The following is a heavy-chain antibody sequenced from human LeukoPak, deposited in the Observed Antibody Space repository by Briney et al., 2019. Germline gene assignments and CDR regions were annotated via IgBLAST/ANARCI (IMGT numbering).Heavy chain of an antibody. D-gene: IGHD3-3*01. CDR2: ISYDGSNK. Sequence: GGSLRLSCAASGFTFSSYAMHWVRQAPGKGLEWVAVISYDGSNKYYADSVKGRFTISRDNSKNTLYLQMNSLRAEDTAVYYCARDLGTIFGVVIGFFDYWGQGTLVTVSS. CDR3: ARDLGTIFGVVIGFFDY. CDR1: GFTFSSYA. V-gene: IGHV3-30-3*01. J-gene: IGHJ4*02.